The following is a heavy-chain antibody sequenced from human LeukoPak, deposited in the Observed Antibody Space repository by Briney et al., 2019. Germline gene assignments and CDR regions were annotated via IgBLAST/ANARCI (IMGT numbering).Heavy chain of an antibody. Sequence: ASVKVSCKASGYTFTGYYMHWVRQAPGQGLEWMGWINPNSGDTKYAQKFQGRVTMTRDTSISTAYMELSRLRSDDTAVYYCARQMTTVTTEGIYLDYWGQGTLVTVSS. V-gene: IGHV1-2*02. CDR1: GYTFTGYY. D-gene: IGHD4-11*01. CDR2: INPNSGDT. J-gene: IGHJ4*02. CDR3: ARQMTTVTTEGIYLDY.